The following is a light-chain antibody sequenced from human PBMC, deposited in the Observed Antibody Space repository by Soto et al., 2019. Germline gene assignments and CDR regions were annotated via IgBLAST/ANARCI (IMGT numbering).Light chain of an antibody. J-gene: IGKJ1*01. Sequence: EVVMTQPPATLSVSPGEGATLSCRASQSVTSNYLAWYQQKPGKAPRLLIHGISNRATGVPDRFSGSGSGTDFTLTISRLEPEDFAVYYCQQYGSSSWTFGQGTKVDI. CDR3: QQYGSSSWT. CDR2: GIS. V-gene: IGKV3-20*01. CDR1: QSVTSNY.